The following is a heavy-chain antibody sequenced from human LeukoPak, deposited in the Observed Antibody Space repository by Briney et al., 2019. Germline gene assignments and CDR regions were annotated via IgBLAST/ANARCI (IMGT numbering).Heavy chain of an antibody. CDR3: VRGLPPVMKYYFDY. Sequence: GGSLRLSCAASGFTFNSYGMHWVRQAPGKGLEWVAVMWYDGSNKYYADSEKGRFTISRDDSKNTLYLQMNSLRAEDTAMYYCVRGLPPVMKYYFDYWGQGTLVTVSS. CDR2: MWYDGSNK. CDR1: GFTFNSYG. D-gene: IGHD4-11*01. V-gene: IGHV3-33*01. J-gene: IGHJ4*02.